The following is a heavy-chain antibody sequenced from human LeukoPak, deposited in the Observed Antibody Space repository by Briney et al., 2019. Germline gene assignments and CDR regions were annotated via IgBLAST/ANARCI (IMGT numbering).Heavy chain of an antibody. Sequence: PSETLSLTCTVSGGPISSYYWSWIRQPPGKGLEWIGYIYYSGSTNYNPSLKSRVTISVDTSKNQFSLKLSSVTAADTAVYYCARTWSGGSSWRTFDYWGQGTLVTVSS. J-gene: IGHJ4*02. CDR2: IYYSGST. D-gene: IGHD6-13*01. CDR3: ARTWSGGSSWRTFDY. V-gene: IGHV4-59*01. CDR1: GGPISSYY.